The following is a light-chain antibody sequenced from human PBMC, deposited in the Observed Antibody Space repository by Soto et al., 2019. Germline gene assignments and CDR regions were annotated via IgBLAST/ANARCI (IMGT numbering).Light chain of an antibody. CDR3: QQSHCCPDT. Sequence: DIQMTQSPFSLSASVGDRVTITCRASQSIISYLNWYQQKPGEAPKVLIYGSSSWQSGVPSRLSGTRSGTDFSLTISGVQSEDFATYYCQQSHCCPDTFGHGTKMEIK. V-gene: IGKV1-39*01. J-gene: IGKJ2*01. CDR1: QSIISY. CDR2: GSS.